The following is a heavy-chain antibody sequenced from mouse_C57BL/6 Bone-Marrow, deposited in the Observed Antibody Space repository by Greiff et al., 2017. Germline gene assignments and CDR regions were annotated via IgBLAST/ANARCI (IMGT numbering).Heavy chain of an antibody. CDR1: GYTFTSYW. CDR2: IHPNSGST. J-gene: IGHJ1*03. V-gene: IGHV1-64*01. D-gene: IGHD1-1*01. CDR3: ARNYGRRDWYFDV. Sequence: QVHVKQPGAELVKPGASVKLSCKASGYTFTSYWMHWVKQRPGQGLEWIGMIHPNSGSTNYNEKFKSKATLTVDKSSSTAYMQLSSLTSEDSAVYYCARNYGRRDWYFDVWGTGTTVTVSS.